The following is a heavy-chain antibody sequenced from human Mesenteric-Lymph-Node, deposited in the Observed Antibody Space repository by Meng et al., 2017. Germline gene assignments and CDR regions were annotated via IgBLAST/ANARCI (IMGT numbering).Heavy chain of an antibody. D-gene: IGHD6-13*01. CDR1: GYTFTSYG. Sequence: VQSGAEVKKPGASVKVSCKASGYTFTSYGISWVRQAPGQGLEWMGWISAYNXNTNYAQKLQGRVTMTTDTSTSTAYMELRSLRSDDTAVYYCARDWDPEYSSSWYGDYWGQGTLVTVSS. V-gene: IGHV1-18*01. CDR3: ARDWDPEYSSSWYGDY. J-gene: IGHJ4*02. CDR2: ISAYNXNT.